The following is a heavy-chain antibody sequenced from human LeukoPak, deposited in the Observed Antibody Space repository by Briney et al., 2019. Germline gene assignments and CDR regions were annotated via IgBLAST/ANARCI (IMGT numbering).Heavy chain of an antibody. D-gene: IGHD3-10*01. J-gene: IGHJ3*02. Sequence: GGSLRLSCAAYRFTVSSNYMSWVRQAPGKGLEWFSVIYTGGSTYYADSVKGRFTISRNNSKNTLYLQMNSLRAEDTAVYYCARVGYGSGSYAFDIWGPGTMVTVSS. V-gene: IGHV3-53*01. CDR2: IYTGGST. CDR1: RFTVSSNY. CDR3: ARVGYGSGSYAFDI.